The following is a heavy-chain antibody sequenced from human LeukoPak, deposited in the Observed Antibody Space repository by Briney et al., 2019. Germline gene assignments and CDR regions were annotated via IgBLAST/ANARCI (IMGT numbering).Heavy chain of an antibody. CDR3: AREPMVSYYYYYYMDV. V-gene: IGHV3-30*01. Sequence: PGGSLRLSCAASGFTFSSYAMHWVRQAPGKGLEWVAVISYDGSNKYYADSVKGRFTISRDNSKNTLYLQMNSLRAGDTAVYYCAREPMVSYYYYYYMDVWGKGTTVTVSS. D-gene: IGHD3-10*01. CDR1: GFTFSSYA. J-gene: IGHJ6*03. CDR2: ISYDGSNK.